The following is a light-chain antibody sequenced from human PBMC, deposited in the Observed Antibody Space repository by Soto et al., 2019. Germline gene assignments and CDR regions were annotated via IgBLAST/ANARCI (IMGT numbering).Light chain of an antibody. CDR3: QQYITYPCA. CDR1: QSTSTW. Sequence: DIQMTQSPSTLSASVGDRVTITCRASQSTSTWLAWYQQRPGKTPKLLISEASKLESGVPSRFSGSGSGTEFTLTINSLQPDDFATYYCQQYITYPCAFGQGTKVEIK. V-gene: IGKV1-5*03. CDR2: EAS. J-gene: IGKJ1*01.